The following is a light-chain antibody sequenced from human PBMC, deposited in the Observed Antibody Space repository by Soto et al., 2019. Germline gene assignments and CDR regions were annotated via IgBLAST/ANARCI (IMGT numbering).Light chain of an antibody. CDR3: QHYNNWPPWT. CDR2: GAS. V-gene: IGKV3-15*01. Sequence: EIVMTQSPVTLSVSPGQRATLSCRASQSVSNKLVWYQQKPGQAPRLLIYGASTRATGIPARSSGSGSGTEFTLTISSLQSEDFAVYYCQHYNNWPPWTFGQGTKVDIK. J-gene: IGKJ1*01. CDR1: QSVSNK.